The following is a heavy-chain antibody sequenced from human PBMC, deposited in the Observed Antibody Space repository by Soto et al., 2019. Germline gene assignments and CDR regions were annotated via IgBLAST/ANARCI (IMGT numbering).Heavy chain of an antibody. J-gene: IGHJ4*02. CDR1: GDSVSSNSAA. CDR2: TYYRSKWYN. V-gene: IGHV6-1*01. D-gene: IGHD6-19*01. Sequence: PSQTLSLTCAISGDSVSSNSAAWNWIRQSPSRGLEWLGRTYYRSKWYNDYAVSVKSRITINPDTSKNQFSLQLNSVTPEDTAVSYCARGLAVPVGPLDYWRQGTLFTVPS. CDR3: ARGLAVPVGPLDY.